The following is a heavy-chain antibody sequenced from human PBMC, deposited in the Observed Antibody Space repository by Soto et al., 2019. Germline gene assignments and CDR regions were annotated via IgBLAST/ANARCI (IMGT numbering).Heavy chain of an antibody. CDR2: INHSGST. CDR1: GGSFSGYY. D-gene: IGHD1-1*01. Sequence: QVQLQQWGAGLLKPSETLSLTCAVYGGSFSGYYWSWIRQPPGKGLEWIGEINHSGSTNYSPSLNSRGTKSVDTSKNQFSLKLSSVTAADTAVYYCARWLEPLDYWGQGTLVTVSS. J-gene: IGHJ4*02. V-gene: IGHV4-34*01. CDR3: ARWLEPLDY.